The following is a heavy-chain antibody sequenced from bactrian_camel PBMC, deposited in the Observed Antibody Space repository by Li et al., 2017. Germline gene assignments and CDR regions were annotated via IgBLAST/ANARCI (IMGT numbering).Heavy chain of an antibody. D-gene: IGHD5*01. CDR3: AATYGLGTREYDVRK. J-gene: IGHJ4*01. CDR1: GVTYSSYC. CDR2: ISSDGPT. V-gene: IGHV3S55*01. Sequence: VESGGGSVQAGGSLRLSCVVSGVTYSSYCMAWFRQVPGYEREGVAAISSDGPTSYVGSVQGRFYISQDDAKTTMFLQMFSLTPDDTAMYYCAATYGLGTREYDVRKLGPGDPGHRL.